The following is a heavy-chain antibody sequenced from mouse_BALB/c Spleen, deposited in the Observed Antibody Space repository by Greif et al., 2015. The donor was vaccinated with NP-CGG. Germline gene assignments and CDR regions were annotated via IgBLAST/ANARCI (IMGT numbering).Heavy chain of an antibody. V-gene: IGHV1-54*01. J-gene: IGHJ4*01. D-gene: IGHD1-1*01. CDR3: ARSTVVATLYYYAMCY. Sequence: QVQLQQSGAELVRPGTSVKVSCKASGYAFTNYLIEWVKQRPGQGLEWIGVINPGSGGTNYNEKFKGKATLTANKSSSTAYMRLSSLTSDYSAVYFCARSTVVATLYYYAMCYWGQGTSVTVSS. CDR1: GYAFTNYL. CDR2: INPGSGGT.